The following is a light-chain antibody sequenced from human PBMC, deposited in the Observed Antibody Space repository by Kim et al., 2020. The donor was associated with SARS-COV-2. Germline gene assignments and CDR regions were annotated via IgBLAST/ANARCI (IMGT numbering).Light chain of an antibody. CDR3: CSFAGSYTPVI. CDR1: SSDVGHYNF. Sequence: SVTISCTGTSSDVGHYNFVSWYQQHPGKAPKLMLFDVTKRPSGVPDRFSGSKSGNTASLTISGLQAEDDADYYCCSFAGSYTPVIFGGGTQLTVL. J-gene: IGLJ2*01. CDR2: DVT. V-gene: IGLV2-11*01.